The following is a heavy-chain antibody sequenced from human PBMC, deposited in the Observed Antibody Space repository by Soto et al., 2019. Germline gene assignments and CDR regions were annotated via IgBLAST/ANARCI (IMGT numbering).Heavy chain of an antibody. CDR2: IYHSGST. D-gene: IGHD3-3*01. Sequence: LETLCLPSAVSSGKIIGRNWLSMVSQTPGKGLEWIGEIYHSGSTNYNPSLKSRVTISVDKSKNQFSLKLSSVTAADTAVYYCASSITIWGNKYSHIDVWGKGTTVTVSS. J-gene: IGHJ6*03. CDR1: SGKIIGRNW. V-gene: IGHV4-4*02. CDR3: ASSITIWGNKYSHIDV.